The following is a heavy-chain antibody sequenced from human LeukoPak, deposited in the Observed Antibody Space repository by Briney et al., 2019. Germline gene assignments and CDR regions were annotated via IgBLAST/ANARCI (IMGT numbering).Heavy chain of an antibody. CDR1: GYTFTSYG. J-gene: IGHJ4*02. CDR2: ISAYNGNT. CDR3: AREIRAMATIRRFDY. V-gene: IGHV1-18*01. D-gene: IGHD5-24*01. Sequence: GASVKVSCKASGYTFTSYGISWVRQAPGQGLEWMGWISAYNGNTNYAQKLQGRVTMTTDTSTSTAYMELRSLRSEDTAVYYCAREIRAMATIRRFDYWGQGTLVTVSS.